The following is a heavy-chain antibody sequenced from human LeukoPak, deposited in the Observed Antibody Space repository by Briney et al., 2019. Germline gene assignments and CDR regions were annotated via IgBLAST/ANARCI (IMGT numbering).Heavy chain of an antibody. V-gene: IGHV3-48*04. CDR3: ARALVAARPSGDAFDI. Sequence: PGGSLRLSCAASGFTFSSYSMNWVRQAPGKGLEWVSYISSSSSTIYYADSVKGRFTISRDNAKNSLYLQMNSLRAEDTAVYYCARALVAARPSGDAFDIWGQGTMVTVSS. J-gene: IGHJ3*02. CDR2: ISSSSSTI. D-gene: IGHD6-6*01. CDR1: GFTFSSYS.